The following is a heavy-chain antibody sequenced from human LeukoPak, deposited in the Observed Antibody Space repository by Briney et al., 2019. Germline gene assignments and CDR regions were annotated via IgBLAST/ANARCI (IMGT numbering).Heavy chain of an antibody. V-gene: IGHV3-15*01. CDR3: TTHLPYNY. D-gene: IGHD1-14*01. CDR2: GKSKTDGGTT. J-gene: IGHJ4*02. CDR1: GFTFTNGW. Sequence: GGSLRLTCAASGFTFTNGWMSWVRQAPGKGMEWVGRGKSKTDGGTTDYAPPVKGRFTISRDDSPNTLFLQMNSLNTEDTAVYYCTTHLPYNYWGRGTLVSVSS.